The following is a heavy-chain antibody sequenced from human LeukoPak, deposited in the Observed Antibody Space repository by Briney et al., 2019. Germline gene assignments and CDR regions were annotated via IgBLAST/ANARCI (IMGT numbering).Heavy chain of an antibody. J-gene: IGHJ4*02. CDR1: GFTFTGYY. CDR3: ARVIGFGELSLGY. CDR2: INPNGGGT. V-gene: IGHV1-2*02. Sequence: WASVKVSCKASGFTFTGYYMHWVRQAPGQGLEWMGWINPNGGGTNYAQKFQGRVTMTRDTSISTAYMELSSLTSDDTAVYYCARVIGFGELSLGYWGQGTLVTVSS. D-gene: IGHD3-10*01.